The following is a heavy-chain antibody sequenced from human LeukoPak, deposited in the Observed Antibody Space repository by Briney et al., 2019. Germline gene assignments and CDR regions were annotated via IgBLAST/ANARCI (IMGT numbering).Heavy chain of an antibody. V-gene: IGHV3-33*01. J-gene: IGHJ4*02. CDR3: ARDQGGGGYYYYY. CDR1: GFTFSSYG. CDR2: IWYDGSNK. D-gene: IGHD3-22*01. Sequence: GGSLRRSCAASGFTFSSYGMHWVRQAPGKGLEWVAVIWYDGSNKYYADSVKGRFTISRDNSKNTLYLQMNSLRAEDTAVYYCARDQGGGGYYYYYWGQGTLVTVSS.